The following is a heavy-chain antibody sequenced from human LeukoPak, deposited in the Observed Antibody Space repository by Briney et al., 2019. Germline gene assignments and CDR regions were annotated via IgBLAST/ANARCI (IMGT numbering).Heavy chain of an antibody. J-gene: IGHJ4*02. D-gene: IGHD5-18*01. CDR2: MNPNSGNT. CDR1: GYTFTSYD. Sequence: ASVKVSCKASGYTFTSYDINWVRQATGQGFEWMGWMNPNSGNTGYAQKFQGRVTMTRNTSISTAYMELSSLRSEDTAVYYCARGVDMWIQLSLDYWGQGTLVTVSS. CDR3: ARGVDMWIQLSLDY. V-gene: IGHV1-8*01.